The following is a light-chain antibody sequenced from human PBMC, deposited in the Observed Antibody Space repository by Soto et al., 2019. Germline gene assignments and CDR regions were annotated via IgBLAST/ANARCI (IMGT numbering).Light chain of an antibody. CDR1: TGAVTSGHY. Sequence: QAVVTQEPSLTVSPGETVTLTCGSSTGAVTSGHYPYWFQQKPGQAPRTLIYDTNNKHSWTPARFSGSLLGDKAALTLSGVQPEDEAEYYCLLFYSDGRHLFGGGTQLTVL. CDR2: DTN. CDR3: LLFYSDGRHL. V-gene: IGLV7-46*01. J-gene: IGLJ7*01.